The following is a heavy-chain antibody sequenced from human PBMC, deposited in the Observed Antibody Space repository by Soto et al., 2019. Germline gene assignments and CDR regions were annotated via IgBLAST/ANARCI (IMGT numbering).Heavy chain of an antibody. V-gene: IGHV1-18*04. CDR3: AREEYRQVDH. CDR2: ISTNSGHT. D-gene: IGHD3-16*02. J-gene: IGHJ5*02. Sequence: QVQLVQSGTEVKKPGASVKVSCKASGYTFTNYGITWVRQAPGQGLEWMGWISTNSGHTDYAQKFRGRVTMTADRSTTPAYMDLRSLRSDDTAVYYCAREEYRQVDHWGQGTLVTVSS. CDR1: GYTFTNYG.